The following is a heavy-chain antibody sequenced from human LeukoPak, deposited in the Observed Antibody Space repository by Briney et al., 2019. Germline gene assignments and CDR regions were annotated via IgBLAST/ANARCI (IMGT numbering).Heavy chain of an antibody. CDR3: VLLPDPYYSYYMDV. CDR2: IYWNDDK. Sequence: SGPTLVNPTQTLTLTCTFSGFSLSTSGVGVGWIRQPPVKALEWLALIYWNDDKRYIPSLKSSLTINKDTYKNQVVLTMTNLDPVDTATYYCVLLPDPYYSYYMDVWLKRTTVTVSS. J-gene: IGHJ6*03. CDR1: GFSLSTSGVG. V-gene: IGHV2-5*01. D-gene: IGHD1-14*01.